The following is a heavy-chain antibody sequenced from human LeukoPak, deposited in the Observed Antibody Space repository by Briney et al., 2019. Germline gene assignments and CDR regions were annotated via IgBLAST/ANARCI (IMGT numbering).Heavy chain of an antibody. V-gene: IGHV3-7*01. CDR2: IRRDGSET. J-gene: IGHJ6*03. CDR1: GFTFSNYW. Sequence: GGSLRLSCAASGFTFSNYWMTWVRRAPGKGLEWVANIRRDGSETHYVDSVMGRFTISRDNAKNSLYLQMNSLRAEDTAVYYCAREDIAVAGTYYYYYMDVWGKGTTVTVSS. D-gene: IGHD6-19*01. CDR3: AREDIAVAGTYYYYYMDV.